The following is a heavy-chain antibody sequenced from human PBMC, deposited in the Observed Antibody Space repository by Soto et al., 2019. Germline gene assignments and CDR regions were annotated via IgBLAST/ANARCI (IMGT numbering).Heavy chain of an antibody. CDR2: INHSGST. J-gene: IGHJ4*02. Sequence: PGGSLRLSCVASGFTFSSYSMNWVRQAPGKGLEWIGEINHSGSTNYNPSLKSRVTISIDTSKNQFSLKLSSVTAADTAIYYCVRHFLTAYMVYYFAFWGKGTLVTVYS. CDR3: VRHFLTAYMVYYFAF. CDR1: GFTFSSYS. V-gene: IGHV4-34*01. D-gene: IGHD3-16*01.